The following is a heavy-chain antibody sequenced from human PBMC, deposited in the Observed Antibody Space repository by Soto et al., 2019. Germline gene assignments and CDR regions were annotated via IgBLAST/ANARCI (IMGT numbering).Heavy chain of an antibody. V-gene: IGHV1-2*02. CDR1: GYILTGYS. D-gene: IGHD5-18*01. CDR2: IDPNSGAT. Sequence: QVYLVQSGAEVRRPGASVKVSCTAFGYILTGYSLHWVRQAPGQGLEWMGWIDPNSGATNSAERWHGRVSMTRDTSSSAAYREVSSRRADDTAVYYCARGYGSSPNMEGRFGMDVWGQGTTISVSS. CDR3: ARGYGSSPNMEGRFGMDV. J-gene: IGHJ6*02.